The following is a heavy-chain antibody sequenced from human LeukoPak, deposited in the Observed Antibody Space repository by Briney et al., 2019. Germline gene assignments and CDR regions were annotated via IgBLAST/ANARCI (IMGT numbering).Heavy chain of an antibody. CDR1: GFIVSTNY. V-gene: IGHV3-66*01. Sequence: GGSLRLSCAASGFIVSTNYMSWVRQAPGKGLEWVSVLYSGGTTYYADSVKGRFTISRDNSKNTVYLQMDSLRTEDTAVYFCAKGRDPGSGSFELDYWGQGTLVTVS. CDR3: AKGRDPGSGSFELDY. CDR2: LYSGGTT. D-gene: IGHD3-10*01. J-gene: IGHJ4*02.